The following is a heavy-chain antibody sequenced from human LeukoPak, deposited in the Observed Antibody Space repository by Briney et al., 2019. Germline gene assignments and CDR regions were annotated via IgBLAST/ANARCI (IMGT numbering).Heavy chain of an antibody. Sequence: SETLSLTCTVSGGSIRSSGYYWGWIRQPPGKGLEWIGYIYYSGSTNYNPSLKSRVTISVDTSKNQFSLKLSSVTAADTAVYYCATEITIFGVVTGQAFDIWGQGTMVTVSS. CDR1: GGSIRSSGYY. D-gene: IGHD3-3*01. V-gene: IGHV4-61*05. CDR2: IYYSGST. CDR3: ATEITIFGVVTGQAFDI. J-gene: IGHJ3*02.